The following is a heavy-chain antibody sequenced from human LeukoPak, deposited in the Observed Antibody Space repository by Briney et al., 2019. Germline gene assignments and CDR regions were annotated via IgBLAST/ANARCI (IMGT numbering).Heavy chain of an antibody. CDR3: ASTVVGSWHYYMDV. V-gene: IGHV4-59*01. Sequence: SETLSLTCTVSGGSISSYYWSWIRQPPGKGLEWIGYIYYSGSTNYNPSLKSRVTISVDTSKNQFSLKLSSVTAADTAVYYCASTVVGSWHYYMDVWGKGTTVTVSS. J-gene: IGHJ6*03. CDR1: GGSISSYY. CDR2: IYYSGST. D-gene: IGHD2-15*01.